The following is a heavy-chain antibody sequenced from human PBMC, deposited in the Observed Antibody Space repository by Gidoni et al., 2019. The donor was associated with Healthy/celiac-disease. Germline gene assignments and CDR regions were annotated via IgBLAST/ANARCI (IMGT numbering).Heavy chain of an antibody. D-gene: IGHD2-21*01. CDR1: GFTFSSYS. J-gene: IGHJ4*02. V-gene: IGHV3-21*06. Sequence: EVQLVESGGGLVKPGGSLRLSCAASGFTFSSYSMNWVRQAPGKGLAWVSSISSSSSYIYYADSVKGRFTISRDNAKNSLYLQMNSLRAEDTAVYYCARVFLPGAASLDYWGQGTLVTVSS. CDR3: ARVFLPGAASLDY. CDR2: ISSSSSYI.